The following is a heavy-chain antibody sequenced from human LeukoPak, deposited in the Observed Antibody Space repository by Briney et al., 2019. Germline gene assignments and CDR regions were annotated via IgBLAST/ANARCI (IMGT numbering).Heavy chain of an antibody. J-gene: IGHJ4*02. Sequence: GGSLRLSCAASGFTFSSYSMNLVRQAPGKGLEWVSFISTSSIYIYYADSVKGRFTISRDSSKNTLYLQMNRLRAEDAAVYYCAKAPVTTCSGAYCYPFDYWGQGTLVTVSS. CDR1: GFTFSSYS. D-gene: IGHD2-21*01. CDR2: ISTSSIYI. V-gene: IGHV3-21*04. CDR3: AKAPVTTCSGAYCYPFDY.